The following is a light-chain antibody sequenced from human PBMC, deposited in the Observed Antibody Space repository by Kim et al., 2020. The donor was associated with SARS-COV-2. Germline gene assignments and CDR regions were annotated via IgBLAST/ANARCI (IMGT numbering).Light chain of an antibody. CDR2: SAS. J-gene: IGKJ1*01. V-gene: IGKV1-5*01. CDR1: QSINSW. Sequence: ASVGDRVTMTCRASQSINSWLAWYQQKPGKAPKLLIYSASSLESGVPSRFSGSGSGTEFTLTISSLQPDDFAAYYCQQYNSYPLTFGQGTKVDIK. CDR3: QQYNSYPLT.